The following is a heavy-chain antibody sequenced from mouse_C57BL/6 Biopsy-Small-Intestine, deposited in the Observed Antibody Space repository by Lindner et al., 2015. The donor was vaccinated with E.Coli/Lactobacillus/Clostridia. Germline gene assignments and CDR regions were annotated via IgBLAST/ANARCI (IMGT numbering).Heavy chain of an antibody. CDR1: GYAFTNYL. J-gene: IGHJ4*01. Sequence: VQLQESGAELVRPGTSVKVSCKASGYAFTNYLIEWVKQRPGQGLEWIGVINPGSGGTNYNEKFKGKATLTADKSSSTAYMQLSSLTSEDSAVYFYARNRTYAMDYWGQGTSVTVSS. V-gene: IGHV1-54*01. CDR3: ARNRTYAMDY. CDR2: INPGSGGT.